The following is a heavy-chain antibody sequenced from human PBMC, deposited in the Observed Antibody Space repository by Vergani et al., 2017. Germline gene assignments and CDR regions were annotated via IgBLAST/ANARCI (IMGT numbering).Heavy chain of an antibody. CDR2: ISYDGSNK. CDR3: ARDPSEQLHRPKFDY. CDR1: GFTFSSYG. D-gene: IGHD6-6*01. J-gene: IGHJ4*02. Sequence: QVQLVESGGGVVQPGRSLRVSCAASGFTFSSYGMHWVRQAPGKGLEWVAGISYDGSNKYYADSVKGRFTISRDNSKNTPYLQMNSLRAEDTAVYYCARDPSEQLHRPKFDYWGQGTLVTVSS. V-gene: IGHV3-30*03.